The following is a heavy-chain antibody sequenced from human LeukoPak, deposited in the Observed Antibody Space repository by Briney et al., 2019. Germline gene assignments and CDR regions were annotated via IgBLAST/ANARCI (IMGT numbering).Heavy chain of an antibody. CDR2: ISGSGGST. V-gene: IGHV3-23*01. Sequence: GGSLRLSCAASGFTFSSYAMSWVRQAPGKGLEWVSAISGSGGSTYYADSVKGRFTISRDNSKNTLYLQMNSLRAEDTAVYYCAKGEGSSWCWTDAFDIWGQGTMVTVSS. J-gene: IGHJ3*02. CDR1: GFTFSSYA. CDR3: AKGEGSSWCWTDAFDI. D-gene: IGHD6-13*01.